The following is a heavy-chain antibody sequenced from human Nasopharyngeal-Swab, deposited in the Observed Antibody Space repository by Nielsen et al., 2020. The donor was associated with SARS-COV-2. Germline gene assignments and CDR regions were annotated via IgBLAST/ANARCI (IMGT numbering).Heavy chain of an antibody. CDR3: ARDHLMTVTIPYYYYGMDV. CDR2: IGGSGGST. Sequence: GESLKISCAASGFTFSSYAMSWVRQAPGKGLEWVSSIGGSGGSTYYADSVEGRFTVSRDNSKNTLYLQMNSLRAEDTAVYYCARDHLMTVTIPYYYYGMDVWGQGTTVTVSS. J-gene: IGHJ6*02. V-gene: IGHV3-23*01. CDR1: GFTFSSYA. D-gene: IGHD4-11*01.